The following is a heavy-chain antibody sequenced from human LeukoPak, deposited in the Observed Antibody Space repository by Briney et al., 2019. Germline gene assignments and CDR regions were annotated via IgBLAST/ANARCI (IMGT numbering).Heavy chain of an antibody. V-gene: IGHV3-74*01. D-gene: IGHD1-26*01. CDR1: GFTFSSYW. Sequence: GGSLRLSCAASGFTFSSYWMHWVRQAPEKGLVWVSRINSDGSSTSYADSVKGRFTISRDNAKNTLYLQMNSLRAEDTAVYYCARDLLSSGSYRDAFDIWGQGTMVTVSS. J-gene: IGHJ3*02. CDR3: ARDLLSSGSYRDAFDI. CDR2: INSDGSST.